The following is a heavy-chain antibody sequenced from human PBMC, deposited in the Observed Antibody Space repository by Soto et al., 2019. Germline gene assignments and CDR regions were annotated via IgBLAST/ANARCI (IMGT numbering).Heavy chain of an antibody. CDR2: IRSKAYGGTT. D-gene: IGHD3-16*02. CDR1: GFTFGDYA. V-gene: IGHV3-49*03. J-gene: IGHJ3*02. CDR3: TRDLPYDYIWGSYRHDAFDI. Sequence: GGSLRLSCTASGFTFGDYAMSWFRQAPGKGLEWVGFIRSKAYGGTTEYAASVKGRFTISRDDSKSIAYLQMNSLKTEDTAVYYCTRDLPYDYIWGSYRHDAFDIWGQGTMVTVSS.